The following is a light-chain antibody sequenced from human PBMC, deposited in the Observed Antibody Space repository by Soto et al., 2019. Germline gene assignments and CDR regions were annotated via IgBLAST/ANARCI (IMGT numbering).Light chain of an antibody. CDR3: SSYTSSSTYV. V-gene: IGLV2-18*02. Sequence: QSALTQPASVSGSAGQSVTISCTGTSSDVGSYNHVSWYQQHPGTAPKLMIYDVSNRPSGVSNRFSGSKSGNTASLTISGLQAEDEADYYRSSYTSSSTYVFGTGTKVTVL. CDR1: SSDVGSYNH. CDR2: DVS. J-gene: IGLJ1*01.